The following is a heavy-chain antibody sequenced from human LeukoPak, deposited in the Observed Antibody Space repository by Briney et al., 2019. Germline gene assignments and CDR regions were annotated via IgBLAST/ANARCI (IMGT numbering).Heavy chain of an antibody. J-gene: IGHJ4*02. Sequence: PPGGSLRLSCAASGFTFSDHYMDWVRQAPGKVLEWVGRTRNKANSYTTEYAASVKGRFTISRDDSKNSLYLQMNSLKTEDTAVYYCARGLYSYGWAPFDYWGQGTLVTVSS. D-gene: IGHD5-18*01. CDR1: GFTFSDHY. CDR2: TRNKANSYTT. V-gene: IGHV3-72*01. CDR3: ARGLYSYGWAPFDY.